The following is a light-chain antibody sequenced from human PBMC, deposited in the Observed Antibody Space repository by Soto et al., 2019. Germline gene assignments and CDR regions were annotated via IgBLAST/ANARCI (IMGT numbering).Light chain of an antibody. CDR2: KAS. V-gene: IGKV1-5*03. CDR3: RQYNSYPLT. CDR1: QSISSW. Sequence: DIQITQSPSTLSASVGDRVTITCRASQSISSWLAWYQQKPGKAPKLLIYKASSLESGVPSRFSGSGSGTEFTLTISSLQPDDFATYYCRQYNSYPLTFGGGTKVDIK. J-gene: IGKJ4*01.